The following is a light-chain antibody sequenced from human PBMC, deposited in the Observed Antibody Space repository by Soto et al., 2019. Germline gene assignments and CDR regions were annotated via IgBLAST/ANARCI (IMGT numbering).Light chain of an antibody. CDR2: GNS. CDR1: SSNIGAGFD. V-gene: IGLV1-40*01. CDR3: QSSDSSLSGPRV. Sequence: QAVVTQPPSVSGAPGQRVTISCTGSSSNIGAGFDVHWYQQLPGTAPKLLIYGNSNRPSGVPDRFSGSKSGTLASLAITGLQAEDEADYYCQSSDSSLSGPRVFGGGTKLTVL. J-gene: IGLJ2*01.